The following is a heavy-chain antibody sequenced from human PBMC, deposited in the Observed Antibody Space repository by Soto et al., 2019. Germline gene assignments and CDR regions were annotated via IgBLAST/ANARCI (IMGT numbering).Heavy chain of an antibody. V-gene: IGHV3-23*01. Sequence: GGSLRLSCAASGFTFSSYAMSWVRQAPGKGLEWVSAISGSGGSTYYADSVKGRFTISRDNSKNTLYLQMNSLRAEDTAVYYCAKDGAPENGVPAAIRFFTMVRGAYYYYGMDVWGQGTTVTVSS. CDR3: AKDGAPENGVPAAIRFFTMVRGAYYYYGMDV. CDR1: GFTFSSYA. CDR2: ISGSGGST. D-gene: IGHD3-10*01. J-gene: IGHJ6*02.